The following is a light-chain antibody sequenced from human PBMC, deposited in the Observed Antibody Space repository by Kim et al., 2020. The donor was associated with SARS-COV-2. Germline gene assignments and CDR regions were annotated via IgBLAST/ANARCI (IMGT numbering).Light chain of an antibody. J-gene: IGKJ4*01. CDR3: MQNKDFPFT. CDR2: EIS. V-gene: IGKV2D-29*01. Sequence: DIVMTRTPLSLSVTPGQPASISCTSSQSLLHADGRTYLNWFLQKPGQPPQLLIFEISNPFSGVADRFSGSGSGTDFTLKISRVEAEDVGVYYCMQNKDFPFTFGGGTKVDIK. CDR1: QSLLHADGRTY.